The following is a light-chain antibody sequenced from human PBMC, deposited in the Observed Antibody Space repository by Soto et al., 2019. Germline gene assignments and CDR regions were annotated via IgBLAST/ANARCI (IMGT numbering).Light chain of an antibody. Sequence: EIVMTQSPATLSVSPGESATLSCRASQSINRDLAWYEQKPGQTPRRVIYGASTWGTGVPPRFTGSGSGTEFTLTISNLQSEDFAVYYCQHYDASQWTFGQGTKVDIK. CDR1: QSINRD. CDR3: QHYDASQWT. CDR2: GAS. J-gene: IGKJ1*01. V-gene: IGKV3D-15*01.